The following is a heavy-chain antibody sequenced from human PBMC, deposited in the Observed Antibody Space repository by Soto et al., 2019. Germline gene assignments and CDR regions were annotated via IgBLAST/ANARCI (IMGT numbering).Heavy chain of an antibody. V-gene: IGHV3-15*01. CDR2: IKSKIDGGTT. J-gene: IGHJ6*02. CDR3: TTDRGGYSYVSRGYYYYGMDV. CDR1: GFTLNNAW. Sequence: PGGSRRLSVAASGFTLNNAWMTGVRQAPGRGLEGVGRIKSKIDGGTTDYAAPVKGRFTIARDDSRNTLYLQMNSLRTEDTAVYYCTTDRGGYSYVSRGYYYYGMDVWGQGTTVTVSS. D-gene: IGHD5-18*01.